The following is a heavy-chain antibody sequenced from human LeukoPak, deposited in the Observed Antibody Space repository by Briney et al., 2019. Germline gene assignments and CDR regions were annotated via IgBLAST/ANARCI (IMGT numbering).Heavy chain of an antibody. D-gene: IGHD5-24*01. CDR3: ARRGWLQPGGYYFDY. Sequence: GESLKISCQDSGYSFTSYWIAWVRQMPGKGLEWMGIIYPGDSDTRCSPSFQGQVTISADKSISTAYLQWSSLKASDTAMYYCARRGWLQPGGYYFDYWGQGTLVTVSS. J-gene: IGHJ4*02. CDR2: IYPGDSDT. CDR1: GYSFTSYW. V-gene: IGHV5-51*01.